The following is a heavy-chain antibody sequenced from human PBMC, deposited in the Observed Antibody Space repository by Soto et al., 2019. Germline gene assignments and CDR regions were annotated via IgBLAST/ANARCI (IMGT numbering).Heavy chain of an antibody. J-gene: IGHJ4*02. CDR1: GFTFSSYG. CDR3: AKDRGYSYGSY. Sequence: GGSLRLSCAASGFTFSSYGMHWVRQAPGKGLEWVAVISYDGSNKYYADSVKGRFTISRDNSKNTLYLQMNSLRAEDTAVYYCAKDRGYSYGSYWGQGTLVTVSS. CDR2: ISYDGSNK. V-gene: IGHV3-30*18. D-gene: IGHD5-18*01.